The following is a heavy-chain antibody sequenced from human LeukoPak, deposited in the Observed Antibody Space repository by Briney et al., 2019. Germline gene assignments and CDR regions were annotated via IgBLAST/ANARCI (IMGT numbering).Heavy chain of an antibody. V-gene: IGHV4-59*01. D-gene: IGHD1-7*01. J-gene: IGHJ4*02. CDR3: AGGSNWKYDV. CDR1: GGSISSYH. CDR2: IYYSGST. Sequence: SETLSLTCTVSGGSISSYHWSWIRQPPGKGLEWLAYIYYSGSTYYNPSLKSRVTISVDTSKNQFSLKLSSVTPADTAIYYCAGGSNWKYDVWGQGTLVTVSS.